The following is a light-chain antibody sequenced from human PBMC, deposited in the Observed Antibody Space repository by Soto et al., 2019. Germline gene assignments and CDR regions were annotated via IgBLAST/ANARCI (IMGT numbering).Light chain of an antibody. CDR1: QRVATN. CDR2: GAS. Sequence: EKVMPQSPATLSVSPGETATLSCRASQRVATNVAWYQKKPGQAPRLLVYGASARATGVPARFSGSGSGTGFTHTFTSLQAEAFAVYYCHQFDNWPAWTFGQGTRVDIK. CDR3: HQFDNWPAWT. V-gene: IGKV3-15*01. J-gene: IGKJ1*01.